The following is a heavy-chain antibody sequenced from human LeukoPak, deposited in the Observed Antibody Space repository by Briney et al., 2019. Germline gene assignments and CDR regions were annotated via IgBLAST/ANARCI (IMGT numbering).Heavy chain of an antibody. V-gene: IGHV1-8*01. D-gene: IGHD3-16*02. CDR1: GYTFTSYD. Sequence: ASVKVSCKASGYTFTSYDINWVRQATGQGLEWMGWMNPNSGNTGYAQKFQGRVTMTRNTSISTAYMELRSLRSDDTAVYYCARAHTNYDYVWGSYRSLLFDYWGQGTLVTVSS. CDR3: ARAHTNYDYVWGSYRSLLFDY. J-gene: IGHJ4*02. CDR2: MNPNSGNT.